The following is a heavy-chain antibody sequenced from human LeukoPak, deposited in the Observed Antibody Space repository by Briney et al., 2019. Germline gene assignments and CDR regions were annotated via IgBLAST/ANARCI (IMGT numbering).Heavy chain of an antibody. CDR2: IGTAGDT. CDR3: ARGLGFGDAIDP. J-gene: IGHJ5*02. V-gene: IGHV3-13*01. D-gene: IGHD3-10*01. Sequence: QTGGSLRLSCAASGFTFSSYDMHWVRQATGKGLEWVSAIGTAGDTYYPGSVKGRFTISRENAKNSLYLQMNSLRAGDTAVYYCARGLGFGDAIDPWGQGTLVTVSS. CDR1: GFTFSSYD.